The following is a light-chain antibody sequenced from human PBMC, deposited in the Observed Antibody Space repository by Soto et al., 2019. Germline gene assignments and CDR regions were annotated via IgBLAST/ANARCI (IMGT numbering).Light chain of an antibody. Sequence: QPVLTQSPSASASLGASVKLTCTLSSGHSSYAIAWHQQQPEKGPRYWMKLNSDGSHSKGDGIPDRFSGSSSGAERYLTISTLQSDDEADYYCQTWGTGIVVFGGGTKLTVL. CDR3: QTWGTGIVV. V-gene: IGLV4-69*01. CDR2: LNSDGSH. J-gene: IGLJ2*01. CDR1: SGHSSYA.